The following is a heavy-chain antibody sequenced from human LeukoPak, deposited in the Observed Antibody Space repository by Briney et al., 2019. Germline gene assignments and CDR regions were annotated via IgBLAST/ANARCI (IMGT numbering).Heavy chain of an antibody. CDR3: ARWDSSGPHGFDY. D-gene: IGHD6-19*01. Sequence: GGSLRLSCAASGFTFSDYSMTWIRQAPGKGLEWVANIKQDGSEKYYVDSVKGRFTISRDNAKNSLYLQMNSLRAEDTAVYYCARWDSSGPHGFDYWGQGTLVTVSS. J-gene: IGHJ4*02. CDR2: IKQDGSEK. CDR1: GFTFSDYS. V-gene: IGHV3-7*01.